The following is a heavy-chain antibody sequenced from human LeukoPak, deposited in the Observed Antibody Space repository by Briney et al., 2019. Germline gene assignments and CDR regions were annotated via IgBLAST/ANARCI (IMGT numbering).Heavy chain of an antibody. CDR1: GGSISSSSFY. CDR2: IYYSGST. V-gene: IGHV4-39*01. CDR3: AKHFCGGDCYSFYYYYYGMDV. J-gene: IGHJ6*02. Sequence: PSETLSLTCTVSGGSISSSSFYWGWIRQPPGKGLEWIGTIYYSGSTYYNPSLRSRVTISVDTSKNQFSLNLSSVTAADTPVYYCAKHFCGGDCYSFYYYYYGMDVWGQGTTVTVSS. D-gene: IGHD2-21*02.